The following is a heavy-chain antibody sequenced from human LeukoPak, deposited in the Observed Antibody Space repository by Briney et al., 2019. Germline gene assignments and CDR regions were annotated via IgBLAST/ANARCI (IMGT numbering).Heavy chain of an antibody. J-gene: IGHJ4*02. D-gene: IGHD2-15*01. CDR3: AKIMAQYCSGGSCNEIDY. CDR2: ISHSGYST. CDR1: GFTFSSYA. Sequence: GGSLRLSCAASGFTFSSYAMSWVRQAPGKGLEWVSTISHSGYSTYYADSVKGRFTISRDSSKNTLYLQMNSLRADDTAVYYCAKIMAQYCSGGSCNEIDYWGQGTLVTVSS. V-gene: IGHV3-23*01.